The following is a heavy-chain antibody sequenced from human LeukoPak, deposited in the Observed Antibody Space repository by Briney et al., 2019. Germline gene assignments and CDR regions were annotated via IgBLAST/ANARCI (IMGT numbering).Heavy chain of an antibody. CDR3: AIPGDY. J-gene: IGHJ4*02. CDR1: GFTFNAFG. V-gene: IGHV3-48*02. Sequence: GGSLRLSCAASGFTFNAFGMNWVRQAPGKGLEWVSYIGTTSGAIYYADSVKGRFTISRDNAKNSLYLQMNSLRDEDTAVYYCAIPGDYWGQGTLVTVSS. CDR2: IGTTSGAI.